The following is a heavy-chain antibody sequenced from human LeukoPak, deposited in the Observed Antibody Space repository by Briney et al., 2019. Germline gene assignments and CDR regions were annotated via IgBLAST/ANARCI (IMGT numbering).Heavy chain of an antibody. D-gene: IGHD3-10*01. CDR3: ARYSGSYSLRYFDY. V-gene: IGHV4-30-4*01. J-gene: IGHJ4*02. CDR1: GGSISSGDYY. CDR2: IYHSGST. Sequence: SETLSLTCTVSGGSISSGDYYWSWIRQPPGKGLEWIGYIYHSGSTYYNPSLKSRVTISVDTSKNQFSLKLSSVTAADTAVYYCARYSGSYSLRYFDYWGQGTLVTVSS.